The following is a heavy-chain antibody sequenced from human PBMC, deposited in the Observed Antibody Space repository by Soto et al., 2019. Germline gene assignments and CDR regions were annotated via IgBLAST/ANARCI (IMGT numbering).Heavy chain of an antibody. Sequence: GESLKISCAASGFTFSSYSMNWVRQAPGKGLEWVSYISSSSTIYYADSVKGRFTISRDNAKNSLYLQMNSLRDEDTAVYYCARDLANIAVAAGSAFDIWGQGTMVTVSS. CDR3: ARDLANIAVAAGSAFDI. CDR2: ISSSSTI. J-gene: IGHJ3*02. D-gene: IGHD6-19*01. V-gene: IGHV3-48*02. CDR1: GFTFSSYS.